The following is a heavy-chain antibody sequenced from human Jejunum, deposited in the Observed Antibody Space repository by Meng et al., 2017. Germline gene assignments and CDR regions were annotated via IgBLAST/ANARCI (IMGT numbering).Heavy chain of an antibody. CDR3: ARRRGADYYDRIFFDY. Sequence: FTLKESGPTPGKPTQTLTLTCTFAGFSLSPSGVGVGWVRQPPGKALEWLALFYWDDDKRYNPTLKSRVTITKDTSKNEVVLTMTNMDPVDTATYYCARRRGADYYDRIFFDYWGPGILVTVSS. D-gene: IGHD3-22*01. J-gene: IGHJ4*02. CDR1: GFSLSPSGVG. CDR2: FYWDDDK. V-gene: IGHV2-5*02.